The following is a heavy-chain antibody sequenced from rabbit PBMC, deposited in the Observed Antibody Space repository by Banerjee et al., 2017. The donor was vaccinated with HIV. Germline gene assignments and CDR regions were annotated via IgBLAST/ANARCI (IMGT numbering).Heavy chain of an antibody. D-gene: IGHD7-1*01. V-gene: IGHV1S40*01. J-gene: IGHJ4*01. CDR1: GFSFSSKG. CDR2: IDGRATT. CDR3: GRDRDTGTVYYFDL. Sequence: QSLEESGGDLVKPGASLTLTCTASGFSFSSKGVSWVRQAPGKGPEWIGYIDGRATTWYASWAKGRFTISRTSSTTVTLQMTSLTAADTATYFCGRDRDTGTVYYFDLWGPGTLVTVS.